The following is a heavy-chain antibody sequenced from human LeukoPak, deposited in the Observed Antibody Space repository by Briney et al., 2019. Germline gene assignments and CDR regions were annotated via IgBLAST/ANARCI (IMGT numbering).Heavy chain of an antibody. CDR1: GFTFSSYA. D-gene: IGHD6-13*01. CDR2: ISYDGSNK. J-gene: IGHJ4*02. V-gene: IGHV3-30-3*01. CDR3: ARSSWLAKFDY. Sequence: GGSLRLSCAASGFTFSSYAMHWVRQAPGKGLEWVAVISYDGSNKYYADYVKGRFTISRDNSKNTLYLQMNSLRAEDTAVYYCARSSWLAKFDYWGQGTLVTVSS.